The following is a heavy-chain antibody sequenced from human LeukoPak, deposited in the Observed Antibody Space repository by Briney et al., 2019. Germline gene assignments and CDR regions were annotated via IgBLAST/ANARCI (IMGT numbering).Heavy chain of an antibody. D-gene: IGHD2-2*01. Sequence: ASVKVSCKASGYTFTSYYMHWVRQATGQGLEWMGWMNPNSGNTGYAQKFQGRVTMTRNTSISTAYMELSSLRSEDTAVYYCARGRRRGGSTSCYHYWGQGTLVTVSS. CDR3: ARGRRRGGSTSCYHY. CDR1: GYTFTSYY. V-gene: IGHV1-8*02. CDR2: MNPNSGNT. J-gene: IGHJ4*02.